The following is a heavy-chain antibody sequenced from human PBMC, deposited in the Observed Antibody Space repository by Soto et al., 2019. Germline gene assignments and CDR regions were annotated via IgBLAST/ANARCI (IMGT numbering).Heavy chain of an antibody. J-gene: IGHJ6*02. D-gene: IGHD3-22*01. CDR1: GYSFTSYW. V-gene: IGHV5-51*01. CDR2: IYPGDSDT. Sequence: GESLKISCKGSGYSFTSYWIGWVRQMPGKGLEWMGIIYPGDSDTRYSPSFQGQVTISADKSISTAYLQWSSLKASDTAMYYCARLAGYYDSSGYLPLDYGMDIWGQGTTVTVSS. CDR3: ARLAGYYDSSGYLPLDYGMDI.